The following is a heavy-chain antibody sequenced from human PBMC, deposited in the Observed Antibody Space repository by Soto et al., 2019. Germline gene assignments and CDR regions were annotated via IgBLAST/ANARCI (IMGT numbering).Heavy chain of an antibody. V-gene: IGHV2-5*02. CDR3: AHRTTTFPLDY. CDR1: GFSLTTIGVA. D-gene: IGHD4-17*01. CDR2: IYWDDEK. J-gene: IGHJ4*02. Sequence: QITLKESGPTLVKPTQTLTLTCTFSGFSLTTIGVAVAWIRQPPGKALEWLGLIYWDDEKRYSPSLQSRVTITKDTSKHQVSLTMTNMDPVDTATYYCAHRTTTFPLDYWGQGTLVTVSS.